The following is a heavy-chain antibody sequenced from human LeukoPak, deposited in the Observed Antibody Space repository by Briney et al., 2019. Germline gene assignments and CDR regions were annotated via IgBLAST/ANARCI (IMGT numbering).Heavy chain of an antibody. CDR1: GYSISSGYY. CDR2: IYHSGST. Sequence: SETLSLTCAVSGYSISSGYYWGCLRHPPGKGLEWIGSIYHSGSTYYNPPPKRHVTISVDTSKNQFSLKLSSVTAADTAVYYCARHGGYCSSTSCYALGAFDIWGQATMVTVSS. D-gene: IGHD2-2*01. J-gene: IGHJ3*02. CDR3: ARHGGYCSSTSCYALGAFDI. V-gene: IGHV4-38-2*01.